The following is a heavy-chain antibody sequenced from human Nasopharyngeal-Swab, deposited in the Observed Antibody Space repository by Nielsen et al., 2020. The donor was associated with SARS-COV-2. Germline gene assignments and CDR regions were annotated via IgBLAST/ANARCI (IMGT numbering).Heavy chain of an antibody. CDR1: GFIFGEYS. J-gene: IGHJ4*02. CDR3: SRDTFGPYDS. V-gene: IGHV3-11*06. D-gene: IGHD2/OR15-2a*01. CDR2: VIRPGAYT. Sequence: GESLKISCEVSGFIFGEYSMNWVRQGPGRGLEWVAHVIRPGAYTKYADSVRGRFTISRDNAKNTLYLQMNSLRAEDTAVYYFSRDTFGPYDSWGQGTLVTVSS.